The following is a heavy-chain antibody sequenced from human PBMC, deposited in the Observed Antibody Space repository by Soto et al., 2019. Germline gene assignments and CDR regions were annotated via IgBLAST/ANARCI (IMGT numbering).Heavy chain of an antibody. CDR1: GFTFISYG. J-gene: IGHJ4*02. CDR2: ISYDGNNK. Sequence: QVQLVESGGGVVQPGRSLRLSCAASGFTFISYGMHWVRQAPGKGLEWGAVISYDGNNKYYADSVKGRFTISRDNFKNTLYLQMDSLRAEDTAMYYCAKDHLETTVTTPSYWGQGTLVTVSS. D-gene: IGHD4-17*01. CDR3: AKDHLETTVTTPSY. V-gene: IGHV3-30*18.